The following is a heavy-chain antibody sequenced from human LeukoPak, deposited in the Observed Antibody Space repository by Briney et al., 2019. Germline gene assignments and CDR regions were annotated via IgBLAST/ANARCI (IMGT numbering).Heavy chain of an antibody. J-gene: IGHJ4*02. D-gene: IGHD3-3*01. CDR3: ARGGGRDFWSGYEVDY. CDR2: ISSSSSTI. Sequence: GGSLRLSRAASGFTFSSYSMNWVRQAPGKGLEWVSYISSSSSTIYYADSVKGRFTISRDNAKNSLYLQMNSLRAEDTAVYYCARGGGRDFWSGYEVDYWGQGTLVTVSS. CDR1: GFTFSSYS. V-gene: IGHV3-48*04.